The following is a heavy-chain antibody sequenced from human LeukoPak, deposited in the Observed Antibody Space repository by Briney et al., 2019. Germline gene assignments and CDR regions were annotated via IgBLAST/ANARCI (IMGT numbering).Heavy chain of an antibody. CDR3: ARLGGRPPAFYYYYMDV. Sequence: PSETLSLTCTVSGGSISSYYWSWIRQPPGKGLEWIGEINHSGSTNYNPSLKSRVTISVDTSKNQFSLKLSSVTAADTAVYYCARLGGRPPAFYYYYMDVWGKGTTVTVSS. J-gene: IGHJ6*03. CDR2: INHSGST. D-gene: IGHD1-26*01. CDR1: GGSISSYY. V-gene: IGHV4-34*01.